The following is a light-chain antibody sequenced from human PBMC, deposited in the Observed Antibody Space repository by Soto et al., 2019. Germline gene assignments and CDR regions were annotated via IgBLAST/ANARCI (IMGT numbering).Light chain of an antibody. Sequence: DIQMTQSPSSLSASEGDRVTITCQSSHDVSRNLNWFQQKPGEAPQLLIYDASNLERGVPSRFSGSGSGTDFTLTISSLQPEDVATYYFQQYISMLSFGGGTEVEIK. V-gene: IGKV1-33*01. CDR3: QQYISMLS. CDR1: HDVSRN. J-gene: IGKJ4*01. CDR2: DAS.